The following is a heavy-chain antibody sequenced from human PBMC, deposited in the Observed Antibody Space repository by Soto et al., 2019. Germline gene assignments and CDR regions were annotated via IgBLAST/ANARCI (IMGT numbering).Heavy chain of an antibody. CDR3: ARGAVVVTVLYYFDY. Sequence: QVQLVESGGGVVQPGRSLRLSCAASGFTFSSYAMHWVRQAPGKGLEWVAVISYDGSNKYYADSVKGRFTISRDNSKNTLYLQMNSLRAEDTAVYYCARGAVVVTVLYYFDYWGQGTLVTVSS. J-gene: IGHJ4*02. CDR2: ISYDGSNK. CDR1: GFTFSSYA. V-gene: IGHV3-30-3*01. D-gene: IGHD2-21*02.